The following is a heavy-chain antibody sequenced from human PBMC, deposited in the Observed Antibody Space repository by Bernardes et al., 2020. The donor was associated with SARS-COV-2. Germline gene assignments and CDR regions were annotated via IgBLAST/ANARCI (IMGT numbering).Heavy chain of an antibody. CDR3: ASDMAPSYYYYYGMDV. J-gene: IGHJ6*02. V-gene: IGHV1-18*01. CDR1: GYTFTSYG. Sequence: VKVSCKASGYTFTSYGISWVRQAPGQGLEWMGWISAYNGNTNYAQKLQGRVTMTTDTSTSTAYMELRSLRSDDTAVYYCASDMAPSYYYYYGMDVWGQGTTVTVSS. CDR2: ISAYNGNT. D-gene: IGHD3-10*01.